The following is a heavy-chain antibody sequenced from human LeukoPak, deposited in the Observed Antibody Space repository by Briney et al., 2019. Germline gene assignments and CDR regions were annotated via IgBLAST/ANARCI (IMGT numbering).Heavy chain of an antibody. Sequence: SETLSLTCTVSGGSIRSYYWSWIRQPPGKGLEWIGYIHYTGSTYYNPSLKSRVTISPDTPKNQFSLKLSSVTAADTAVYYCARHGYSASQYYVDYWAREPWSPSPQ. CDR1: GGSIRSYY. D-gene: IGHD2-2*02. V-gene: IGHV4-59*08. CDR3: ARHGYSASQYYVDY. J-gene: IGHJ4*02. CDR2: IHYTGST.